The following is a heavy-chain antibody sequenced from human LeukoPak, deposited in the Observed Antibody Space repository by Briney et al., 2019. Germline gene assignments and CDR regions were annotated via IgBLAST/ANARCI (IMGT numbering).Heavy chain of an antibody. J-gene: IGHJ4*02. D-gene: IGHD3-10*01. CDR3: ARSRSGFGELLSYYFDY. V-gene: IGHV3-30-3*01. Sequence: AGGSLRLSCAASGFTFSSYAMHWVRQAPGKGLEWVAVISYDGSNKYYADSVRGRFTISRDNSKNTLYLQMNSLRAEDTAVYYCARSRSGFGELLSYYFDYWGQGTLVSVSS. CDR2: ISYDGSNK. CDR1: GFTFSSYA.